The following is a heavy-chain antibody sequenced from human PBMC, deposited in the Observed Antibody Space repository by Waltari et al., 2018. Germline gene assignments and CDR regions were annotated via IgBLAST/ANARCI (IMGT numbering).Heavy chain of an antibody. J-gene: IGHJ4*02. CDR3: ARGGGYLLNYLFVSVPSPLFDY. D-gene: IGHD3-16*01. Sequence: QVQLQESCPGLVKPSETLSLTCTVSGGSISSYYWSWIRQPPGKGLAWIGYIYYSGSTTYNPALKSRVTISGDTSMNQFSLKLSSVTAADTAVYYCARGGGYLLNYLFVSVPSPLFDYWGQGTLVTVSS. CDR1: GGSISSYY. V-gene: IGHV4-59*01. CDR2: IYYSGST.